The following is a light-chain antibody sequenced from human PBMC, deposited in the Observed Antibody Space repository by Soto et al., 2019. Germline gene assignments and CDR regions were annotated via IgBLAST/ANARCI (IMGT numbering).Light chain of an antibody. CDR2: GVT. Sequence: QSVLTQPPSASGSPGHSVTLSCTGTSSDVGGYNYVSWYQQHPGKAPKLMIFGVTERPSGVPDRFSGSKSGNTASLTVSGLQADDEAVYYCYSYAGRNIWVFGGGTKLTVL. J-gene: IGLJ3*02. CDR1: SSDVGGYNY. CDR3: YSYAGRNIWV. V-gene: IGLV2-8*01.